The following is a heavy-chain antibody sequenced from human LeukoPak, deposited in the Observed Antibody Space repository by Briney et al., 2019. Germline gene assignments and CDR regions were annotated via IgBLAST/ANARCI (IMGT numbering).Heavy chain of an antibody. CDR1: GFTFSSYS. CDR2: ISSSSSYI. Sequence: GGSLRLSCAASGFTFSSYSMNWVRQAPGKGLEWVSSISSSSSYIYYADSVKGRFTISRDNAKNSLYLRMNSLRAEDTAVYYCARDGDTAMVSYYFDYWGQGTLVTVSS. J-gene: IGHJ4*02. D-gene: IGHD5-18*01. V-gene: IGHV3-21*01. CDR3: ARDGDTAMVSYYFDY.